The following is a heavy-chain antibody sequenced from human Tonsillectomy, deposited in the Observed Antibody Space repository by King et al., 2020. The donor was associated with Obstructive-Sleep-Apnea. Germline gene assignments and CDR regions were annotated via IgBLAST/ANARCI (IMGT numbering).Heavy chain of an antibody. D-gene: IGHD7-27*01. CDR2: ISSSSIYI. CDR1: GFTFSSYS. CDR3: ARERLGNWYFDL. V-gene: IGHV3-21*01. J-gene: IGHJ2*01. Sequence: VQLVESGGGLVNPGGSLRLSCAASGFTFSSYSMNWVRQAPGKGLEWVSSISSSSIYIYYADSVKGRFTISRDNAKNSLYLQMNSLRAEDTAVYYCARERLGNWYFDLWGRGTLVTVSS.